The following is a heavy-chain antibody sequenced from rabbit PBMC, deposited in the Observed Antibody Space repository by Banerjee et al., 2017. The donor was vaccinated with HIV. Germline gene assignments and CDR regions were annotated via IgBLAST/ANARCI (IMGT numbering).Heavy chain of an antibody. CDR1: GFSFSSGYY. J-gene: IGHJ4*01. Sequence: QSLEESGGGLVKPEGSLTLTCKASGFSFSSGYYMCWVRQAPGKGLEWLACIYGGSSGDTYYASWAKGRFTISKTSSTTVTLQMTSLTAADTATYFCARAGYVGNIYDYYFSLWGPGTLVTVS. CDR2: IYGGSSGDT. D-gene: IGHD8-1*01. V-gene: IGHV1S40*01. CDR3: ARAGYVGNIYDYYFSL.